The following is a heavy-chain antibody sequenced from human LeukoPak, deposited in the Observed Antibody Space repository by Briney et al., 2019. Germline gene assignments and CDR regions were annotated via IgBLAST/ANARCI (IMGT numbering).Heavy chain of an antibody. V-gene: IGHV5-51*01. CDR3: ARRSGSYYSGGDY. CDR2: IYPGDSDT. J-gene: IGHJ4*02. D-gene: IGHD1-26*01. CDR1: GYSLTSYW. Sequence: GESLKISCKGSGYSLTSYWIGWVRQVPGKGLEWMGIIYPGDSDTRYSPSFQGQVTISADKSISTAYLQWSSLKASDTAMYYCARRSGSYYSGGDYWGQGTLVTVSS.